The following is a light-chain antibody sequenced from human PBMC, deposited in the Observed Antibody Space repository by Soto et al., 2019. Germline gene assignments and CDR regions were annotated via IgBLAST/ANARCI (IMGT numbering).Light chain of an antibody. J-gene: IGLJ2*01. CDR3: CSYAGSRDVV. CDR1: SSDVGGYNY. Sequence: QSVLTQPRSVSGSPGQSVTISCTGTSSDVGGYNYVSWYQQHPGKAPKLMIYDVSKRPSGVPDRFSGSKSGNTASLTISGLQAEDEADYYCCSYAGSRDVVFGGGTKLTVL. CDR2: DVS. V-gene: IGLV2-11*01.